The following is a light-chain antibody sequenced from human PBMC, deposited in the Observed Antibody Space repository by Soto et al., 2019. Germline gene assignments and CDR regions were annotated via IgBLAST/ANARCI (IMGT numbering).Light chain of an antibody. CDR1: SSNIGSNY. Sequence: QSVLTQPPSASGTPGQRVTISCSGSSSNIGSNYVYWYQQLPQTAPKLLLYRDNQRPSGVPDRFSDSKSGTSASLAISGLRSDDEADYYCAAWDDTLSGVVFGGGTKLTVL. J-gene: IGLJ2*01. CDR2: RDN. CDR3: AAWDDTLSGVV. V-gene: IGLV1-47*01.